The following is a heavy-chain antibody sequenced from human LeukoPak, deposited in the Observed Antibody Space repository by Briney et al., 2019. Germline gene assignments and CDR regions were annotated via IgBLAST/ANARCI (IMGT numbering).Heavy chain of an antibody. J-gene: IGHJ4*02. CDR2: IRGKAYGATT. D-gene: IGHD3-10*01. CDR1: GFTFGGYS. Sequence: LPGGSLRLSCSTSGFTFGGYSMSWVRQAPGKGLEWVGFIRGKAYGATTEYAASVKGRFTISRDDSKSIAYLQMNSLKTEDTAVYYCTSSFGQLSFFDSWGQGTLVTVSS. V-gene: IGHV3-49*04. CDR3: TSSFGQLSFFDS.